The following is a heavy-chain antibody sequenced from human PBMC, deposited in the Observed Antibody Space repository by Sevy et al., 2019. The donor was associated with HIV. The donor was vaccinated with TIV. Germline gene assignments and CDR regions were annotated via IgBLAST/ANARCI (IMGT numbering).Heavy chain of an antibody. J-gene: IGHJ6*02. V-gene: IGHV3-53*01. CDR3: ARDKNAFYYGMDV. CDR1: GFPVSSSN. D-gene: IGHD2-2*01. Sequence: GGSLRLSCAASGFPVSSSNMNWVRQAPGKGLEWVSVLYSGSKTDYADSVKGRFTISRDNCKITLYLQMNSLRAEDTAVYYCARDKNAFYYGMDVWGQGTTVTVSS. CDR2: LYSGSKT.